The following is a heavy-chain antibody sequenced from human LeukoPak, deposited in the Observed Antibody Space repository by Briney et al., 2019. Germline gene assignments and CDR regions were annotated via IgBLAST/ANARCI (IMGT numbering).Heavy chain of an antibody. Sequence: ASVRVSCKASGYTFSNYDVTWVRQAPGQGLEYMGWMNPNSGNTGFAQKFRGRVTMTSDASTTSAFMELMRLTPEDTAVYYCTRAVRNQLLSEYWGQGTRITVSS. D-gene: IGHD2-2*01. J-gene: IGHJ4*02. V-gene: IGHV1-8*01. CDR3: TRAVRNQLLSEY. CDR2: MNPNSGNT. CDR1: GYTFSNYD.